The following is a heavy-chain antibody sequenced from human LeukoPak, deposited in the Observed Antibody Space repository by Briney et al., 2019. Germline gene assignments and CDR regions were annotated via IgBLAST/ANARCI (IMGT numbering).Heavy chain of an antibody. V-gene: IGHV4-59*01. CDR1: GDSISSYY. CDR3: ARSDYDTSKFDL. Sequence: SETLSLTCTVSGDSISSYYWSWIRQPPGKGLEWIGYIYYSGSTNYNPSLKSRVTISVDTSKDQFSLKLSSVTAADTAVYYCARSDYDTSKFDLWGRGTLVTVSS. D-gene: IGHD3-22*01. J-gene: IGHJ2*01. CDR2: IYYSGST.